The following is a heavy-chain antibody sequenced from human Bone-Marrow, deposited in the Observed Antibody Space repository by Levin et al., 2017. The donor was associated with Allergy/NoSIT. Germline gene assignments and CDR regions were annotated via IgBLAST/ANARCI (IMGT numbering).Heavy chain of an antibody. CDR1: GFSLTNVGMG. J-gene: IGHJ4*02. Sequence: ESGPTLVKPTETLTLTCTVSGFSLTNVGMGVSWIRQPPGKALEWLAHIFSNDKEFYSTALQSRLTISRDTSKSQVVLTLTNVDPVDTATYYCARVVVADCGYNCLTARYFDYWGQGTLVTVSS. CDR3: ARVVVADCGYNCLTARYFDY. CDR2: IFSNDKE. V-gene: IGHV2-26*01. D-gene: IGHD1-20*01.